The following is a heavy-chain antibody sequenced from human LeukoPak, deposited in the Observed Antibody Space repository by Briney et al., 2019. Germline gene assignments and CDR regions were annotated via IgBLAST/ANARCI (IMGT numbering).Heavy chain of an antibody. Sequence: ASVKVSCKASGYTFTDYYIHWVRQAPGQGLEWMGWINPNSGGTNYAQNFQGRVTMTRDTSISTAYMELSRLRSDDTAVFYCANIAAAGTPFYYGMDVWGQGTTVTVS. J-gene: IGHJ6*02. CDR2: INPNSGGT. CDR1: GYTFTDYY. D-gene: IGHD6-13*01. V-gene: IGHV1-2*02. CDR3: ANIAAAGTPFYYGMDV.